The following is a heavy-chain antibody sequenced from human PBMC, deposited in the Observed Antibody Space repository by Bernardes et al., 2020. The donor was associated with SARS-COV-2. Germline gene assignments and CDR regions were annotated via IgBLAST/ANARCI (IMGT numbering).Heavy chain of an antibody. CDR3: ARGHQSAFDI. CDR2: IKQDGSEK. V-gene: IGHV3-7*01. CDR1: GFTFSSYW. J-gene: IGHJ3*02. Sequence: GSSRLFCAASGFTFSSYWLRWVRQAPGKGLEWVASIKQDGSEKYYVDSVKGRFTISRDNAKNSLYLQLNSLRAEDTAVYYCARGHQSAFDIWGQGTMVTGSS.